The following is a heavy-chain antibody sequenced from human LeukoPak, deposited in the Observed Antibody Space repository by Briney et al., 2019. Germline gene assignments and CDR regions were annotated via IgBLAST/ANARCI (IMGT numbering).Heavy chain of an antibody. CDR3: ARDRGYCSSTSCYADAFDI. J-gene: IGHJ3*02. CDR1: GGTFSSYA. V-gene: IGHV1-69*13. Sequence: SVKVSCKASGGTFSSYAISWVRQAPGQGLEWMGGIIPIFGTANYAQKFQGRVTITADESTSTAYMELSSLRSEDTAVYCCARDRGYCSSTSCYADAFDIWGQGTTVTVSS. D-gene: IGHD2-2*01. CDR2: IIPIFGTA.